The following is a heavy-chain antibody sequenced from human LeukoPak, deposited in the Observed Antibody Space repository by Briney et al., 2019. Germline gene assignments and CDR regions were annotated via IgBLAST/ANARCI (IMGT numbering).Heavy chain of an antibody. CDR1: GGTFSSYA. V-gene: IGHV1-69*05. J-gene: IGHJ3*02. CDR3: AREGHCNSTSCYPAFDI. D-gene: IGHD2-2*01. Sequence: SVKVSCKASGGTFSSYAISWVRQAPGQGLEWMGGIIPIFGTANYAQKFQGRVTITTDESTSTAYMELSSLRSEDTAVYYCAREGHCNSTSCYPAFDIWGQGTMVTVSS. CDR2: IIPIFGTA.